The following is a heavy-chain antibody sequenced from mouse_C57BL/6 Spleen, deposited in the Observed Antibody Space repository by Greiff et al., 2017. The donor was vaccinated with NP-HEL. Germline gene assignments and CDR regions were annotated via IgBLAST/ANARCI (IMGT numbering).Heavy chain of an antibody. CDR1: GYTFTDYE. D-gene: IGHD2-1*01. CDR2: IDPETGGT. Sequence: VKLQESGAELVRPGASVTLSCKASGYTFTDYEMHWVKQTPVHGLEWIGAIDPETGGTAYNQKFKGKAILTADKSSSTAYMELRSLTSEDSAVYYCTGGNSPDYWGQGTTLTVSS. CDR3: TGGNSPDY. V-gene: IGHV1-15*01. J-gene: IGHJ2*01.